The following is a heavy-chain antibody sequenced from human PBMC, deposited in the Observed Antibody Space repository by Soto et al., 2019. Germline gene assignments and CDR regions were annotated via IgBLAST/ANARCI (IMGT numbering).Heavy chain of an antibody. D-gene: IGHD4-17*01. CDR3: AKEGGHDYGDYLDY. Sequence: ASVKVSCKASGGTFSIYAISWVRQAPGQGLEWMGGIIPIFGTANYAQKFQGRVTITADESTSTAYMELSSLRSEDTALYYCAKEGGHDYGDYLDYWGQGTLVTVSS. CDR1: GGTFSIYA. CDR2: IIPIFGTA. V-gene: IGHV1-69*13. J-gene: IGHJ4*02.